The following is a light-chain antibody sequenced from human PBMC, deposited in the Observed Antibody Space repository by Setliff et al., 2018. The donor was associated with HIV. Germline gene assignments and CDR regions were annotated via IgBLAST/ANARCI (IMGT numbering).Light chain of an antibody. Sequence: LTQPASVSGSPGQSITISCTGTSGDVGRYNLVSWYQQQPGKPPKLMIYQASKRPSGVSNRFPGSKSGNTASLTISGLQAEDEADYYCCSNTGSNTYVFGTGTKV. CDR2: QAS. J-gene: IGLJ1*01. CDR1: SGDVGRYNL. V-gene: IGLV2-23*01. CDR3: CSNTGSNTYV.